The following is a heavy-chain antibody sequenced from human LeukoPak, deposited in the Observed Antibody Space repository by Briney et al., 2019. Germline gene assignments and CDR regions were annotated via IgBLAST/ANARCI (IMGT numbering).Heavy chain of an antibody. CDR1: GFTFSSYA. CDR2: ISYDGSNK. V-gene: IGHV3-30*04. J-gene: IGHJ4*02. D-gene: IGHD2-2*01. CDR3: ARAYCSSTSCWPFDY. Sequence: GRSLRLSCAASGFTFSSYAMHWVRQAPGKGLEWVAAISYDGSNKYYADSVKGRFTISRDNSKNTLYLQMNSLRAEDTAVYYCARAYCSSTSCWPFDYWGQGTLVTVSS.